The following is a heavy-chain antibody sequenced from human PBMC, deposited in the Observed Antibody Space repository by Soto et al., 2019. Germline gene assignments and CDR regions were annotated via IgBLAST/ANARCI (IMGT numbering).Heavy chain of an antibody. Sequence: GASVKVSCKASGYTFTASVMHWLRQAPGQGLEWMGWINPNTGVTNYAQKFQDRVTLTRDTSISTAYMEVSSLRSDDTAVYYCARRSRVTPTAAPLSFDSWGPGTLVTVSS. J-gene: IGHJ4*02. D-gene: IGHD1-1*01. CDR1: GYTFTASV. CDR3: ARRSRVTPTAAPLSFDS. V-gene: IGHV1-2*02. CDR2: INPNTGVT.